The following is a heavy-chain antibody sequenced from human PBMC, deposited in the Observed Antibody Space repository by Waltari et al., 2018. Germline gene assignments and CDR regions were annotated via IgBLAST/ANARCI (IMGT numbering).Heavy chain of an antibody. D-gene: IGHD2-2*01. CDR1: GFTFSSYG. V-gene: IGHV3-30*02. CDR3: AKDGDDIVVVPAASYYYYYMDV. J-gene: IGHJ6*03. Sequence: QVQLVESGGGVVQPGGSLRLSCAASGFTFSSYGMHWVRQAPGKGLEWVAFIRYDGSNKYYADSVKGRFTISRDNSKNTLYLQMNSLRAEDTAVYYCAKDGDDIVVVPAASYYYYYMDVWGKGTTVTISS. CDR2: IRYDGSNK.